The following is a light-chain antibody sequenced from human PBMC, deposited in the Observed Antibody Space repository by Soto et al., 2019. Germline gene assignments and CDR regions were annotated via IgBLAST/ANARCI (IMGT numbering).Light chain of an antibody. J-gene: IGKJ4*01. CDR3: HHYNTWPLS. CDR2: DAS. Sequence: ELVMTQSPDTLSVSPGGRATLSCRASQTLGSNVAWYQQKPGQAPRLLIYDASTTASGAPARFSGSGSGTEFTLTISSHQSEDCAIYYCHHYNTWPLSFGGGTKVEI. V-gene: IGKV3-15*01. CDR1: QTLGSN.